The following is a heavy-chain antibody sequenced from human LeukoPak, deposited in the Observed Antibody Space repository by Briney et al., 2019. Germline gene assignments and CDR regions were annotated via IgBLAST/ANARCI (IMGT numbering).Heavy chain of an antibody. CDR3: AREQIAAAGTGPFYY. V-gene: IGHV1-46*01. D-gene: IGHD6-13*01. J-gene: IGHJ4*02. Sequence: GASVKVSCKASGYTFTSYYMHWVRQAPGQGLEWMGIINPSGGSASYAKFQGRVTMTRDTSTSTVYMELSSLRSEDTAVYYCAREQIAAAGTGPFYYWGQGTLVTVSS. CDR1: GYTFTSYY. CDR2: INPSGGSA.